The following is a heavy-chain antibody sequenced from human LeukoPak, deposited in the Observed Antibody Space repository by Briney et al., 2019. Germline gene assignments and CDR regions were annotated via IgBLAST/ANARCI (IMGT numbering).Heavy chain of an antibody. CDR1: GFTFSSYA. Sequence: GGSLRLSCAASGFTFSSYAMHWVRQAPGKGLGWVAVISYDGSNKYYADSVKGRFTISRDNSKNTLYLQMNSLRAEDTAVYYCARYPGAVAGIDYWGQGTLVTVSS. CDR2: ISYDGSNK. D-gene: IGHD6-19*01. CDR3: ARYPGAVAGIDY. J-gene: IGHJ4*02. V-gene: IGHV3-30-3*01.